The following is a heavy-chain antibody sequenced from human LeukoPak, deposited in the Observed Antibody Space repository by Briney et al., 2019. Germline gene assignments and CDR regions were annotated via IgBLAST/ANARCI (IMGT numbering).Heavy chain of an antibody. CDR3: ARRSILDY. CDR2: IYYSGST. Sequence: PSETLSLTCTVSGGSISTYYCGWIRQPPGKGLEWIGYIYYSGSTNYNPSLKSRVTISVDTSKNQFSLKLSSVTAADTAVYYCARRSILDYWGQGTQVTVSS. J-gene: IGHJ4*02. CDR1: GGSISTYY. V-gene: IGHV4-59*08.